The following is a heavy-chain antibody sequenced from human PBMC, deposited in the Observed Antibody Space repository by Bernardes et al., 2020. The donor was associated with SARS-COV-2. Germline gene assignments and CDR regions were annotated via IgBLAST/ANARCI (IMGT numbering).Heavy chain of an antibody. CDR1: GYTFTTYG. J-gene: IGHJ4*02. Sequence: ASVKVSCKASGYTFTTYGISWVRQAPGQGLEWMGWISAYNGNTNYAQKLQGRVTMTTDTSTSTAYMELRSLRSDDTAVYYCARDIWGIAVAGTAVAFDYWGQGTLVTVSS. CDR2: ISAYNGNT. D-gene: IGHD6-19*01. CDR3: ARDIWGIAVAGTAVAFDY. V-gene: IGHV1-18*04.